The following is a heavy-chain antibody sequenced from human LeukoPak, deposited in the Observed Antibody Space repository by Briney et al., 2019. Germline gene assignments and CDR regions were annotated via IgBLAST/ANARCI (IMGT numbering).Heavy chain of an antibody. D-gene: IGHD2-15*01. CDR2: ISNSGTTM. V-gene: IGHV3-48*04. CDR1: GFTFSNYG. CDR3: TRGDTLI. Sequence: PGGSLRLSCAASGFTFSNYGMHWVRQAPGKGLEWVAYISNSGTTMNYADSVKGRFTISRDNAKNSLYLQMNSLRAEDTAVYYCTRGDTLIWGQGTMVTVSS. J-gene: IGHJ3*02.